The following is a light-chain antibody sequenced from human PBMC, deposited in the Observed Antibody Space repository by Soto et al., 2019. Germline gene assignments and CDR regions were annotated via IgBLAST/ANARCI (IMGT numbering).Light chain of an antibody. CDR3: ETWDSSLSAVL. J-gene: IGLJ2*01. CDR1: SSNIGNAY. V-gene: IGLV1-51*01. CDR2: DNN. Sequence: QSVLTQPPSVSAAPGQKVTISCSGSSSNIGNAYVSWYQQLPGTAPKLLIYDNNKRPSGIPDRFSGSKSGTSATLGITGLQTGDEADYYCETWDSSLSAVLFGGGTKVTVL.